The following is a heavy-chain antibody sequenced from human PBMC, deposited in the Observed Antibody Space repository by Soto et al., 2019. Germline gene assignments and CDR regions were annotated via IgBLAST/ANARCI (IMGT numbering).Heavy chain of an antibody. CDR2: INHSGSP. D-gene: IGHD1-1*01. CDR3: ATANWSPHYFDP. J-gene: IGHJ5*02. V-gene: IGHV4-34*01. Sequence: QVRLQQWGTGLLKSSETLSLTCAVYGGSFSGYYWSWLRQPPGKGLEWIGEINHSGSPNYNPSLKSRVTISVDTSKNQFSLKMTSVTAADTAVYYCATANWSPHYFDPWGQGTLVTVSS. CDR1: GGSFSGYY.